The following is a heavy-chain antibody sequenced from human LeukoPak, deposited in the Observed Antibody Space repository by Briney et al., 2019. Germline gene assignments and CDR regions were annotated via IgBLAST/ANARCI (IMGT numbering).Heavy chain of an antibody. J-gene: IGHJ5*02. Sequence: ASVKVSCKASGYTFTNYDINWVRHATGQGLEWMGWMNPNSGNTDYAQKFQGRVTMTRNTSISTAYMELSSLVSEDTAVYYCARGTGSWLRLTRWFDPWGQGTLVTVSS. CDR1: GYTFTNYD. CDR2: MNPNSGNT. CDR3: ARGTGSWLRLTRWFDP. D-gene: IGHD5-12*01. V-gene: IGHV1-8*01.